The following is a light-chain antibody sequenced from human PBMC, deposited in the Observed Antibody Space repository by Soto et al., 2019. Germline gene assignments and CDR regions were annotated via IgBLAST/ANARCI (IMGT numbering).Light chain of an antibody. V-gene: IGLV3-1*01. J-gene: IGLJ1*01. CDR2: QDS. Sequence: SYELTQPPSVSVSPGQTASITCSGDKLGDKYACWYQQKPGQSPALVIYQDSKRPSGIPERFSGSNSGNTATLTISGTQAMDEADYYCQAWDSSTANVFGTGTKVTVL. CDR1: KLGDKY. CDR3: QAWDSSTANV.